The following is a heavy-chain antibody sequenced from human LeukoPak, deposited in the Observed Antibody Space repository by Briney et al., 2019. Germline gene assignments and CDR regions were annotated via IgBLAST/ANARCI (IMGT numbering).Heavy chain of an antibody. D-gene: IGHD3-9*01. J-gene: IGHJ4*02. CDR1: GGSFSGYY. CDR2: INHSGST. Sequence: PSETLSLTCAVYGGSFSGYYWSWIRQPPGKGLEWIGEINHSGSTNYNPSLKSRVTISVDTSKNQFSLKLSSVTAADTAVYYCARAGGHYDILTGYSDWGQGTLVTVSS. V-gene: IGHV4-34*01. CDR3: ARAGGHYDILTGYSD.